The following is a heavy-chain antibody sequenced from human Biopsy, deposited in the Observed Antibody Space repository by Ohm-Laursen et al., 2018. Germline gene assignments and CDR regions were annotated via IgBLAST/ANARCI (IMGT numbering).Heavy chain of an antibody. CDR2: IDVSDYNT. CDR1: GFDFSDYS. Sequence: GFLRLSCTASGFDFSDYSMNWVRQAPGKGLEWVAHIDVSDYNTYYADSVRGRFTISRDNSKQMVHLEINSLTADDTAVYYCVKQWGGYNFDSWGQGTLVTVSS. J-gene: IGHJ5*01. D-gene: IGHD1-14*01. CDR3: VKQWGGYNFDS. V-gene: IGHV3-23*01.